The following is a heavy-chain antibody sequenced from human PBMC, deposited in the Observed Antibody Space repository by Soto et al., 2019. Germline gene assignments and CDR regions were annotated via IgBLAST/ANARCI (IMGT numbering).Heavy chain of an antibody. CDR1: GFTFSSYA. Sequence: QVQLVESGGGVVQPGRSLRLSCAASGFTFSSYAMHWVRQAPGKGLEGVAVMSYAGSKIYYADSVKGRFTISRDNSKNTMYLQRISLKVEDTAVYYCARSVNIAVAGTGIDYWGQGTLVTVSS. CDR3: ARSVNIAVAGTGIDY. V-gene: IGHV3-30-3*01. CDR2: MSYAGSKI. D-gene: IGHD6-19*01. J-gene: IGHJ4*02.